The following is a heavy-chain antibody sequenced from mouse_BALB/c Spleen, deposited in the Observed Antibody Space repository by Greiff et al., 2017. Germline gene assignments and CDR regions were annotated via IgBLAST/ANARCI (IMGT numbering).Heavy chain of an antibody. CDR1: GFTFSNYW. CDR2: IRLKSNNYAT. Sequence: EVMLVESGGGLVQPGGSMKLSCVASGFTFSNYWMNWVRQSPEKGLEWVAEIRLKSNNYATHYAESVKGRFTISRDDSKSSVYLQMNNLRAEDTGIYYCTRETTATYFDVWGAGTTVTVSS. CDR3: TRETTATYFDV. D-gene: IGHD1-2*01. V-gene: IGHV6-6*02. J-gene: IGHJ1*01.